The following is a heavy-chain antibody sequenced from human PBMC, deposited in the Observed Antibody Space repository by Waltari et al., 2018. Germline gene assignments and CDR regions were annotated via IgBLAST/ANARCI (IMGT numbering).Heavy chain of an antibody. J-gene: IGHJ3*02. Sequence: EVQLVESGGGLVQPGGSLRLSCAASGFTFSSYWMSWVRQAPGKGLEWVANIKQDGSEKYYVDSVKGRFTITRDNAKNSLYLQMNSLRAEDTAVYYCAREGFTFGGVITSHDAFDIWGQGTMVTVSS. CDR3: AREGFTFGGVITSHDAFDI. D-gene: IGHD3-16*02. CDR1: GFTFSSYW. CDR2: IKQDGSEK. V-gene: IGHV3-7*01.